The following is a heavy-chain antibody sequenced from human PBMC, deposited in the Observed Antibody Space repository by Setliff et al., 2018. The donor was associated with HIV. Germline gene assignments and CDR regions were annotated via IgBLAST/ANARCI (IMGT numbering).Heavy chain of an antibody. V-gene: IGHV4-39*01. CDR1: GGSISSSVYY. J-gene: IGHJ4*02. CDR2: IYYSGST. CDR3: ARNAPAYELDY. D-gene: IGHD5-12*01. Sequence: SETLSLTCTVSGGSISSSVYYWGWIRQPPGKGLEWIGNIYYSGSTNYNPSLKSRVTISIDTSKKQFSLRLTSVTAADSAVYYCARNAPAYELDYWGQGTLVTVSS.